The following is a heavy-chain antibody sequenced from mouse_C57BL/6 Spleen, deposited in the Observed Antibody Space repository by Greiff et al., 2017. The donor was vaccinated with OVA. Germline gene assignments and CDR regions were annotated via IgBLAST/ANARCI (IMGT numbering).Heavy chain of an antibody. CDR1: GYTFTEYT. J-gene: IGHJ1*03. D-gene: IGHD1-1*01. CDR2: FYPGSGSI. V-gene: IGHV1-62-2*01. CDR3: ARDEADYGSSYGYWYLDV. Sequence: QVQLKESGAELVKPGASVKLSCKASGYTFTEYTIHWVKQRSGQGLEWIGWFYPGSGSIRYKEKFKDKAKLTADKSASTVYMELSRLTSEDSAVYFCARDEADYGSSYGYWYLDVWGTGTTVTVSS.